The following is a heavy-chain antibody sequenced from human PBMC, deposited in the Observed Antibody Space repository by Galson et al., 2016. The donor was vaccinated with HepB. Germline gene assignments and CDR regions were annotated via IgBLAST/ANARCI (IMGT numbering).Heavy chain of an antibody. D-gene: IGHD1-7*01. CDR2: INRDGSTT. CDR3: ARGCPETTYYYYMDV. CDR1: GFIFSTYW. J-gene: IGHJ6*03. V-gene: IGHV3-74*01. Sequence: SLRLSCAASGFIFSTYWMHWVRQVPGKGLVWVSRINRDGSTTSYADSVKGRFTITRDNAKNTLYLQIDSLRAEDTAVYYCARGCPETTYYYYMDVWGQGTTVAVSS.